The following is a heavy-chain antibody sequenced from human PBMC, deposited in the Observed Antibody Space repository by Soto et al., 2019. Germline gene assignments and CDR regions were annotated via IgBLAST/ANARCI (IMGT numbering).Heavy chain of an antibody. V-gene: IGHV3-73*01. J-gene: IGHJ4*02. Sequence: EVQLVESGGGLVEPGGSLRLSCAASGFAFSGSAVAWVRQASGKGLEWVGGIRSKPNNYATSYAASVKGRFTISRDDSKNTAFLQMNSLKTEDTAVYYCISMARTSMVLDHWGQGALVTVSA. CDR1: GFAFSGSA. CDR3: ISMARTSMVLDH. CDR2: IRSKPNNYAT. D-gene: IGHD3-10*01.